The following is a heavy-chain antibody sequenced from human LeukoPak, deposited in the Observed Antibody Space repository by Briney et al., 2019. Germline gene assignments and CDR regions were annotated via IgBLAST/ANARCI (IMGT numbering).Heavy chain of an antibody. CDR2: ISGSGDIT. CDR3: AKDPDPPQSWFDP. Sequence: GGSLRLSCAASGFTFNYYAMSWVRQAPGKGLEWVSAISGSGDITYYADSVKGRFTISRDNSKNTLYLRMNGLRADDTSLYYCAKDPDPPQSWFDPWGQGTLVTVSS. CDR1: GFTFNYYA. V-gene: IGHV3-23*01. J-gene: IGHJ5*02.